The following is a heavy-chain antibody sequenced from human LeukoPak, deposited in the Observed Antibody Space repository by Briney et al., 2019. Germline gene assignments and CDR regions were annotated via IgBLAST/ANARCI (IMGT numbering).Heavy chain of an antibody. CDR3: ARNKSGGDCYDYFDY. D-gene: IGHD2-21*02. J-gene: IGHJ4*02. Sequence: ASVKVSCKASGYTFTSYYMHWVRQAPGQGLEWMGIINPSGGSTSYAQKFQGRVTMTRDMSTSTVYMELSSLRSEDTAVYYCARNKSGGDCYDYFDYWGQGTLVTVSS. CDR2: INPSGGST. CDR1: GYTFTSYY. V-gene: IGHV1-46*01.